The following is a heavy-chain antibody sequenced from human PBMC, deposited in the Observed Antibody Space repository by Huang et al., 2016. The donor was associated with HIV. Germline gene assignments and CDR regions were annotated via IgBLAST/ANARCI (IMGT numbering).Heavy chain of an antibody. J-gene: IGHJ3*02. D-gene: IGHD2-15*01. CDR3: ATSAPDVGAGVLRSAFDI. CDR2: FDPEEGET. Sequence: QVQLVESGAELKKPGASVRVSCKVSGYTVSDLSLHWVRQGPEKGLEWMGGFDPEEGETINAQRLQGRVTMTEDTSTDTAYMELSSLRPEDTAVYYCATSAPDVGAGVLRSAFDIWGQGTMVTVSS. CDR1: GYTVSDLS. V-gene: IGHV1-24*01.